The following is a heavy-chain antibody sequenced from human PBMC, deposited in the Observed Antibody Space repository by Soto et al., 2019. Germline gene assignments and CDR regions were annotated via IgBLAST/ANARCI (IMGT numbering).Heavy chain of an antibody. J-gene: IGHJ4*02. CDR3: PRDWSSDY. Sequence: QVQLVESGGGVVQPGRSLRLSCAASGFTFSSYAMHWVRQAPGKGLEWVAVISYDGSNKYYADSVKGRFTISRDNSKNTLYLQMNSLRAEDTAVYYCPRDWSSDYWGQGTLVTVSS. CDR2: ISYDGSNK. V-gene: IGHV3-30-3*01. D-gene: IGHD1-26*01. CDR1: GFTFSSYA.